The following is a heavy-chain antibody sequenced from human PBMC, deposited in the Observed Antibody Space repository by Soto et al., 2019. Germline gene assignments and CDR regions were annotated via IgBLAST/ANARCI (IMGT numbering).Heavy chain of an antibody. D-gene: IGHD6-19*01. J-gene: IGHJ4*02. CDR2: ISDSGDTT. CDR1: GFTFSNYV. Sequence: EVQLLESGGNLVQPGGSLRLSCVASGFTFSNYVMSWVRQAPGKGLEWVSGISDSGDTTYSADFVKGRFTISRDNSKNNLYLQMNSLRAEDKAVYYCAKGWQVRGGQFDYWGQGTLVSVSS. V-gene: IGHV3-23*01. CDR3: AKGWQVRGGQFDY.